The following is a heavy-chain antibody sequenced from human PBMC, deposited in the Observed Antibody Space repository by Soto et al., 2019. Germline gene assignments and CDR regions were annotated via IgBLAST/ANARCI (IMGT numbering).Heavy chain of an antibody. CDR1: GLTFSGSA. J-gene: IGHJ4*02. V-gene: IGHV3-73*01. CDR3: ATCYDILTN. Sequence: EVHLVESGGGLVQRGGSLKLSCAGSGLTFSGSAMHWVRQTSGKGLEWLGRIRSKHNSYATAYGASVKGRLTISRDDSKKTAYLQVDSLKTEDTAVYYCATCYDILTNWGQGTLVIVSS. D-gene: IGHD3-22*01. CDR2: IRSKHNSYAT.